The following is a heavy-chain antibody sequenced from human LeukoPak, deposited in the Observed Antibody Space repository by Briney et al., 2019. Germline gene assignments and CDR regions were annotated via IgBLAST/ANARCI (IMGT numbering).Heavy chain of an antibody. D-gene: IGHD3-22*01. CDR3: AKRGVVIRVILVGFHKEAYYFDS. V-gene: IGHV3-23*01. CDR2: ISGSGGGT. J-gene: IGHJ4*02. CDR1: GITPSNYG. Sequence: GGSLRLSCAVSGITPSNYGMSGVRQAPGKGLEWVAGISGSGGGTNYADSVKGRFTISRDNSKKTLYLQMNSLRAEDTAVYFCAKRGVVIRVILVGFHKEAYYFDSWGQGALVTVSS.